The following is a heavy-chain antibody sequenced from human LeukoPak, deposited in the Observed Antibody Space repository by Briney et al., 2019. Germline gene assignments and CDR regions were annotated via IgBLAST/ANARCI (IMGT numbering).Heavy chain of an antibody. CDR3: ARGGASSSWFCDY. CDR2: INHSGST. CDR1: GGSFSGYY. Sequence: SETLSLTCAVYGGSFSGYYWSWIRQPPAKGLEWIGEINHSGSTNYNPSLKSRVTISVDTSKNQFSLKLSSVTAAATAVYYCARGGASSSWFCDYWGQGTLVTVSS. J-gene: IGHJ4*02. D-gene: IGHD6-13*01. V-gene: IGHV4-34*01.